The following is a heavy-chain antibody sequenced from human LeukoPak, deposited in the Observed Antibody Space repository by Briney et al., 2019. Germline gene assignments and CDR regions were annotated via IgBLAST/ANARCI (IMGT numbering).Heavy chain of an antibody. V-gene: IGHV1-2*06. CDR3: ARESVPAVAARRGLNY. J-gene: IGHJ4*02. CDR1: GGTFSSYA. Sequence: ASVKVSCKASGGTFSSYAISWVRQAPGQGLEWMGRINPNSGGTNYAQKFQGRVTMTRDTSISTVYMEMSRLRSDDTAVYYCARESVPAVAARRGLNYWGQGTLVAVSS. CDR2: INPNSGGT. D-gene: IGHD6-6*01.